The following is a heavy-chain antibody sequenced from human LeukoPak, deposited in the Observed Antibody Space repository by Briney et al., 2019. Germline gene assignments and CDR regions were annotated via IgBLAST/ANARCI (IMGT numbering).Heavy chain of an antibody. CDR1: GFTFSSYA. CDR2: ISYDGSNK. D-gene: IGHD3-10*01. Sequence: PGRSLRPSCAASGFTFSSYAMHWVRQAPGKGLEWVAVISYDGSNKYYADSVKGRFTISRDNSKNTLYLQMNSLRAEDTAVYYCASVNDGWFGPFDYWGQGTLVTVSS. CDR3: ASVNDGWFGPFDY. J-gene: IGHJ4*02. V-gene: IGHV3-30*04.